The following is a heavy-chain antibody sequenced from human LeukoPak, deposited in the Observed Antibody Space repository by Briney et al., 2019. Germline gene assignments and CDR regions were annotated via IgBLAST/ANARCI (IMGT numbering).Heavy chain of an antibody. V-gene: IGHV4-30-2*01. CDR3: ARAGRYYYDSSGYSHDAFDI. CDR1: GGSISSGGYY. CDR2: IYHSGST. J-gene: IGHJ3*02. Sequence: SETLSLTCTVSGGSISSGGYYWSWTRQPPGKGLEWIGYIYHSGSTYYNPSLKSRVTISVDRSKNQFSLKLSSVTAADTAVYYCARAGRYYYDSSGYSHDAFDIWGQGTMVTVSS. D-gene: IGHD3-22*01.